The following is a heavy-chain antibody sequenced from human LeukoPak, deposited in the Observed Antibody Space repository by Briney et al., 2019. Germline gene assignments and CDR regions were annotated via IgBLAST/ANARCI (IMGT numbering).Heavy chain of an antibody. Sequence: SQTLSLTCTVSGGSISSGDYYWSWIRQPPGKGLEWIGYIYYSGSTYYNPSLKSRVTISVDTSKNQFSLKLSSLTAADTAVYYCARGVDSLWYFDYWGQGTLVTVSS. D-gene: IGHD2-21*01. J-gene: IGHJ4*02. CDR2: IYYSGST. CDR1: GGSISSGDYY. CDR3: ARGVDSLWYFDY. V-gene: IGHV4-30-4*01.